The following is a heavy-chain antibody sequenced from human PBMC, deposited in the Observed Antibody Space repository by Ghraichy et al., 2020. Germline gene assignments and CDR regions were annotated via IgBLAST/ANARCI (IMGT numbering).Heavy chain of an antibody. CDR3: ARARDRYSSSWYGPDGMDV. J-gene: IGHJ6*02. Sequence: LSLTCAASGFTFSSYDMHWVRQATGKGLEWVSAIGTAGDTYYPGSVKGRFTISRENAKNSLYLQMNSLSAGDTAVYYCARARDRYSSSWYGPDGMDVWGQGTTVTVSS. D-gene: IGHD6-13*01. CDR1: GFTFSSYD. V-gene: IGHV3-13*01. CDR2: IGTAGDT.